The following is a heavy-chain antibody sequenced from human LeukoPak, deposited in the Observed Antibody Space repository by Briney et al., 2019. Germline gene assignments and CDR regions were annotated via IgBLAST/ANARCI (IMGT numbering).Heavy chain of an antibody. D-gene: IGHD1-26*01. V-gene: IGHV3-23*01. J-gene: IGHJ4*02. Sequence: GGSLRLSCAASGFTFSSYAMSWVRQAPGKGLEWVSAISGSGGSTFYADSVKGRFTISRDNSKNTLYLQMSSLRAEDTAVYYCAKDSGPTDDLYFDYWGQGTLVTVSS. CDR3: AKDSGPTDDLYFDY. CDR1: GFTFSSYA. CDR2: ISGSGGST.